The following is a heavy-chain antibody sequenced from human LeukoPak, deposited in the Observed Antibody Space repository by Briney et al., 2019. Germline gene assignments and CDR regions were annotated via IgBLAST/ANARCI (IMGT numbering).Heavy chain of an antibody. Sequence: SETLSLTCTVSGASISSGGHYWNWIRQPPGKGLEWIGYIFHSGSPYYNPSLKSRVTMSLDRSKSQFSLNLNSVTAADTAVYYCAKMGSGWSNFDYWGQGTLVTVSS. CDR1: GASISSGGHY. J-gene: IGHJ4*02. V-gene: IGHV4-30-2*01. D-gene: IGHD6-13*01. CDR3: AKMGSGWSNFDY. CDR2: IFHSGSP.